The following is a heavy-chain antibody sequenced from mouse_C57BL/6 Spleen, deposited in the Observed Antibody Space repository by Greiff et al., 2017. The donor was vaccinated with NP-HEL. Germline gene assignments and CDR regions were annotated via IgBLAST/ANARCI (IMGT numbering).Heavy chain of an antibody. CDR1: GYAFSSSW. V-gene: IGHV1-82*01. CDR2: IYPGDGDT. D-gene: IGHD1-1*01. CDR3: AREGSSGSSPFDY. J-gene: IGHJ2*01. Sequence: VQLQQSGPELVKPGASVKISCKASGYAFSSSWMNWVKQRPGKGLEWIGRIYPGDGDTNYNGKFKGKATLTADKSSSTAYMQLSSLTSEDSAVYFCAREGSSGSSPFDYWGQGTTLTVSS.